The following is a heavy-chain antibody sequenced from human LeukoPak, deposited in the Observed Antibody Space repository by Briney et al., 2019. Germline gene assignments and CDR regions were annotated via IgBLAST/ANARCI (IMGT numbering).Heavy chain of an antibody. V-gene: IGHV3-21*01. CDR2: ISSSSSYI. Sequence: PGGSLRLSCAASGFTFSSYSMNWVRQAPGKGLEWVSSISSSSSYIYYADSVKGRFTISRDNAKNSLYLQMNSLRAEDTAVYYCASGPTGYSSGWRSFDYWGQGTLVTVSS. CDR3: ASGPTGYSSGWRSFDY. D-gene: IGHD6-19*01. J-gene: IGHJ4*02. CDR1: GFTFSSYS.